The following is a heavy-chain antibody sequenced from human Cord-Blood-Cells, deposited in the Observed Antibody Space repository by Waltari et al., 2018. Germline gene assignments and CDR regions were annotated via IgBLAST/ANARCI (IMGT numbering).Heavy chain of an antibody. CDR1: GFTFSSYS. CDR3: ASPGIAAAGPYFDY. J-gene: IGHJ4*02. Sequence: EVQLVESGGGLVQPGGSLRLSCAASGFTFSSYSMNWFRQAPGKGLEWVSYISSSSSTIYYADSVKGRFTISRDNAKNSLYLQMNSLRDEDTAVYYCASPGIAAAGPYFDYWGQGTLVTVSS. D-gene: IGHD6-13*01. CDR2: ISSSSSTI. V-gene: IGHV3-48*02.